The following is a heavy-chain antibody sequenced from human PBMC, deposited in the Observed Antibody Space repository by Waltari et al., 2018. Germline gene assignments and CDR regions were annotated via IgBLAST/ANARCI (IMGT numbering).Heavy chain of an antibody. J-gene: IGHJ6*02. V-gene: IGHV1-69*01. D-gene: IGHD2-2*01. CDR1: GGTFTSYA. Sequence: QGQLVQSGAAVKKPGSSVKVSCKASGGTFTSYATGRVRTAPGPGLGWMGGIIPIFGTANYAQKFQGRVTITADESTSTAYMELSSLRSEDTAVYYCASRIREVVPAAMYYYYGMDVWGQGTTVTFSS. CDR2: IIPIFGTA. CDR3: ASRIREVVPAAMYYYYGMDV.